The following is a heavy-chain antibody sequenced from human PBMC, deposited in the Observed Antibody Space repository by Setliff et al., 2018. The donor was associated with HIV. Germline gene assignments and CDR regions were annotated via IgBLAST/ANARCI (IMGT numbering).Heavy chain of an antibody. J-gene: IGHJ4*02. CDR1: GGTFSRYP. Sequence: GASVKVSCKASGGTFSRYPISWVRQAPGQGLEWMGGIIPFLGIANNAQKFQGRLTITADKSTSTAYMELSSLRSEDTAVYFCARDRGGYYECFDYWGRGTLVTVSS. CDR3: ARDRGGYYECFDY. CDR2: IIPFLGIA. D-gene: IGHD1-26*01. V-gene: IGHV1-69*10.